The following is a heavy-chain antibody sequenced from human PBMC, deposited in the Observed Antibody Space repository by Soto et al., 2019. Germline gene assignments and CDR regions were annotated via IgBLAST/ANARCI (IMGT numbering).Heavy chain of an antibody. J-gene: IGHJ5*02. Sequence: ISCTGFRDSCPSSWIGWVRQMPGKGLEWMGIIYPGDSDTRYSPSFQGQVTISADKSISTVYLQWSSLKASDTAMYYCARGYCTTNICDPWFDPWGQGTLVTVSS. CDR3: ARGYCTTNICDPWFDP. CDR2: IYPGDSDT. D-gene: IGHD2-8*01. CDR1: RDSCPSSW. V-gene: IGHV5-51*01.